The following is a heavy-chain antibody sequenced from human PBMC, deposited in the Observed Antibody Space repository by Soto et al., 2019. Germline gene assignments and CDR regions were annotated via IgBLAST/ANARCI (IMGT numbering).Heavy chain of an antibody. CDR2: IYYSGST. CDR3: ARGRGTVTTVTTHLDY. V-gene: IGHV4-31*03. CDR1: GGSISSGGYY. Sequence: TSETLSLTYTVSGGSISSGGYYWSWIRQHPGKGLEWIGYIYYSGSTYYNPSLKSRVTISVDTSKNQFSLKLSSVTAADTAVYYCARGRGTVTTVTTHLDYWGQGTLVTVS. D-gene: IGHD4-17*01. J-gene: IGHJ4*02.